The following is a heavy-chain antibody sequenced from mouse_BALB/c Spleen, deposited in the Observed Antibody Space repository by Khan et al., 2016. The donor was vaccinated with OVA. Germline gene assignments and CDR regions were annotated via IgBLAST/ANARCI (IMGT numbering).Heavy chain of an antibody. Sequence: GQDGPELKKPGETVKISCKASGYTFRSFGMSWVKQAPGKGLKWMGWINTYTGEPTYADDFKGRYVFSLETSASTAYLQINNLKNEDTATYFCARPPYFSYVMVYWGQGTSVTVSS. CDR2: INTYTGEP. V-gene: IGHV9-3-1*01. D-gene: IGHD2-10*01. CDR3: ARPPYFSYVMVY. J-gene: IGHJ4*01. CDR1: GYTFRSFG.